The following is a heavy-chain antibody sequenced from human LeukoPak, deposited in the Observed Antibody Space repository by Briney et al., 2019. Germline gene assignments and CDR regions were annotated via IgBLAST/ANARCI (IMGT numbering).Heavy chain of an antibody. V-gene: IGHV4-38-2*02. CDR2: IYHSGST. D-gene: IGHD3-10*01. CDR3: ARARNYYGSGSYYDKNWFDP. Sequence: SETLSLTCTVSGYSISSGYYWGWLRPPPGKGLEWIGSIYHSGSTYYNPSLKSRVTISVDTSKDQFSLKLSSVTAADTAVYYCARARNYYGSGSYYDKNWFDPWGQGTLVTVSS. J-gene: IGHJ5*02. CDR1: GYSISSGYY.